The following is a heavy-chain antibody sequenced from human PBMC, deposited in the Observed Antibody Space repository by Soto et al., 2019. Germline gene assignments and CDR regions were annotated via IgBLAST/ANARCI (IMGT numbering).Heavy chain of an antibody. CDR1: GDSVSSNSAA. D-gene: IGHD3-22*01. CDR2: TYYRSKWYN. CDR3: ARAGHYYDSSGYYFSYYYYGMDV. V-gene: IGHV6-1*01. Sequence: PXQTVSLTCVISGDSVSSNSAACNWIRHSPSRGLEWLVRTYYRSKWYNDYAVSVKSRITINPHTSKNQFSLQLNSVTPEETAVYYCARAGHYYDSSGYYFSYYYYGMDVWGQGTTVTVYS. J-gene: IGHJ6*02.